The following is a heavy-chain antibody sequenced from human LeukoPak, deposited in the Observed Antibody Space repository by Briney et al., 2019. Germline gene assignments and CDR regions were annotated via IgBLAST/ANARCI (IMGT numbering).Heavy chain of an antibody. V-gene: IGHV3-73*01. Sequence: GGSLRLSCAASGFTFSGSAMHWVRQASGKGLEWVGRIRSKANSYATAYAASVKGRFTISRDDSKNTAYLQMNSLKTAVTDVYYCTRPDDYGDYWGQGTLVTVSS. J-gene: IGHJ4*02. CDR1: GFTFSGSA. CDR2: IRSKANSYAT. CDR3: TRPDDYGDY.